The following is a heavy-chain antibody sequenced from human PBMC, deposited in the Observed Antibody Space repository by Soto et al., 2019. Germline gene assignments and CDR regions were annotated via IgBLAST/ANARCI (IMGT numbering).Heavy chain of an antibody. D-gene: IGHD3-10*01. J-gene: IGHJ6*02. Sequence: PSETLSLTCAVSGGSISSSNWWSWVRQPPGKGLEWIGEIYHSGSTNYNPSLKSRVTISVDKSKNQFSLKLSSVTAADTAVYYCAREIYYIPHMLNYYYYYGMDVWGQGTTVTVSS. CDR2: IYHSGST. CDR3: AREIYYIPHMLNYYYYYGMDV. CDR1: GGSISSSNW. V-gene: IGHV4-4*02.